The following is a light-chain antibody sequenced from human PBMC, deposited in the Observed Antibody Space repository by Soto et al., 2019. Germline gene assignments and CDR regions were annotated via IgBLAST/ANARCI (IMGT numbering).Light chain of an antibody. Sequence: QSARTQPRSVSGSPGQSVTISCTGTSSDVGGYNYVSWYQQHPGKAPKLMIYDVSKRPSGVPDRFSDSKSGATASLTISGLQAEDEADYYCCSYAGSYTFGFGGATKLTVL. CDR3: CSYAGSYTFG. CDR2: DVS. V-gene: IGLV2-11*01. CDR1: SSDVGGYNY. J-gene: IGLJ2*01.